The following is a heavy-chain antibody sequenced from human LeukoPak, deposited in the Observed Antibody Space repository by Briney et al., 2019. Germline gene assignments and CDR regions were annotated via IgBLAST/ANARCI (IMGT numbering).Heavy chain of an antibody. J-gene: IGHJ3*02. CDR3: ARDVSVEPAQDVWVDAFDI. Sequence: SGGSLRLSCEVSGFTFSNSWMNWVRQAPGKGLEWVANIKGDGSKRYYLDSVEGRFTISRDNAKNSLYLQMNSLRAKDTAVYYCARDVSVEPAQDVWVDAFDIWGQGTMVTVSS. CDR2: IKGDGSKR. V-gene: IGHV3-7*03. D-gene: IGHD3-16*01. CDR1: GFTFSNSW.